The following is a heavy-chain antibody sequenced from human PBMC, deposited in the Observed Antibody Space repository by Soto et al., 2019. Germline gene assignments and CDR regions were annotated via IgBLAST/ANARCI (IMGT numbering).Heavy chain of an antibody. J-gene: IGHJ4*02. Sequence: QVHLVQSGAEVKKPGASVKVSCKGSGYTFTSYGITWVRQAPGQGLEWMGWISAHNGNTDYAQRLQGRVTVTRDTSTGTAYMELRSLRADDTAVYYCARGRYGDYWGQGALVTVSS. CDR2: ISAHNGNT. D-gene: IGHD1-1*01. V-gene: IGHV1-18*01. CDR3: ARGRYGDY. CDR1: GYTFTSYG.